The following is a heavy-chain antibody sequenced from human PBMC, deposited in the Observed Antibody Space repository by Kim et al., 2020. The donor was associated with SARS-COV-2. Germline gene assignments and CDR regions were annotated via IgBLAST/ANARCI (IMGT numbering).Heavy chain of an antibody. CDR3: AKGSDWKDYLWDS. J-gene: IGHJ5*01. CDR1: GFTFSGYA. CDR2: ISNTGRGT. Sequence: GGSLRLSCAASGFTFSGYAINWVRQSPGKGLEWVSSISNTGRGTFYADSVKGRFTVSRDNAMNMVYLQMNTLRAEDTAVYYCAKGSDWKDYLWDSWGQGT. D-gene: IGHD1-1*01. V-gene: IGHV3-23*01.